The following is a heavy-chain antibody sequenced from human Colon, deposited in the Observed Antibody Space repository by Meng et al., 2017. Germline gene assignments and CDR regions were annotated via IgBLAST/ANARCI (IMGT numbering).Heavy chain of an antibody. V-gene: IGHV3-15*01. D-gene: IGHD6-19*01. CDR3: TSYGYRSAWYYFDQ. CDR1: GLTFGNAW. J-gene: IGHJ4*02. Sequence: GESLKISCAASGLTFGNAWMTWVRQAPGKGLEWVARIKSKTDGGTTDYAAPVKGRFTISREDSKNTLYLQMNSLKTEDTDLYYCTSYGYRSAWYYFDQWGQGTLVTVSS. CDR2: IKSKTDGGTT.